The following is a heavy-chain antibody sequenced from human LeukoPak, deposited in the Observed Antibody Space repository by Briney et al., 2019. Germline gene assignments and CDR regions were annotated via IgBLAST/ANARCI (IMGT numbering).Heavy chain of an antibody. CDR3: ARDFEAHDLRPIGY. D-gene: IGHD3-3*01. Sequence: GGSLRLSCAASGFTFSSYAMHWVRQAPGKGLEWVAVISYGGDNKYYADSVKGRFTISRDNSKNTLYLQMNSLRAEDTAVYYCARDFEAHDLRPIGYWGQGTLVAVPS. V-gene: IGHV3-30*01. CDR2: ISYGGDNK. CDR1: GFTFSSYA. J-gene: IGHJ4*02.